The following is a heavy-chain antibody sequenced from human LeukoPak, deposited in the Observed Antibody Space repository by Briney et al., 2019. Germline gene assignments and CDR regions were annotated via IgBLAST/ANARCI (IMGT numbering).Heavy chain of an antibody. V-gene: IGHV4-31*11. CDR2: IYYSGST. Sequence: SETLSLTCAVYGGSFSGYYWSWIRQHPGKGLEWIGYIYYSGSTYYNPSLKSRVTISVDTSKNQFSLKLSSVTAADTAVYYCARGRYGSGEYYFDYWGQGTLVTVSS. CDR1: GGSFSGYY. J-gene: IGHJ4*02. D-gene: IGHD3-10*01. CDR3: ARGRYGSGEYYFDY.